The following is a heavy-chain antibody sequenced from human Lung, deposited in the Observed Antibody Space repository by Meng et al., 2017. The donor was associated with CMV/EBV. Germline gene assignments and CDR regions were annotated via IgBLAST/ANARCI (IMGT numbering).Heavy chain of an antibody. CDR2: MYYSGIS. D-gene: IGHD2-8*02. CDR3: ARYYCSGSSCYTTNWCDP. Sequence: SETLSLTCTVSAASISSHYWSWIRQSPGKGLEWIGYMYYSGISNYNPSLGGRATILLDMSKNQFSLKLTSVTAADMAVYFCARYYCSGSSCYTTNWCDPWGQGIQVTVSS. V-gene: IGHV4-59*11. J-gene: IGHJ5*02. CDR1: AASISSHY.